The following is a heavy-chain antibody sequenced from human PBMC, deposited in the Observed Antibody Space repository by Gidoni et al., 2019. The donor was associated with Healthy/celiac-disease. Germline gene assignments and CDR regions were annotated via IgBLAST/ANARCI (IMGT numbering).Heavy chain of an antibody. V-gene: IGHV3-23*01. D-gene: IGHD3-10*01. CDR2: SSGSGGST. CDR1: GFTFRRYA. J-gene: IGHJ4*02. Sequence: EVQLLESGGGLVQPGGSLRLSCAASGFTFRRYAMSWVRQAPGTGLELVSASSGSGGSTYYADSVKGRFTISRDNSKNTLYLQMNSLRAEDTAVYYCAKSTYYYGSGSFANFDYWGQGTLVTVSS. CDR3: AKSTYYYGSGSFANFDY.